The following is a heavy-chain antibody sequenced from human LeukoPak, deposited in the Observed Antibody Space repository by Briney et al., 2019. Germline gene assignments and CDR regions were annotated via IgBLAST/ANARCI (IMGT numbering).Heavy chain of an antibody. CDR1: GGSFSGYY. J-gene: IGHJ4*02. CDR2: VNHSGST. V-gene: IGHV4-34*01. CDR3: ARAPLHCTNGVCLDYFDY. D-gene: IGHD2-8*01. Sequence: SETLSLTCAVYGGSFSGYYWSWIRQPPGKGLEWIGEVNHSGSTNYNPSLKSRVTISVDTSKNQFSLKLSSVTAADTAVYYCARAPLHCTNGVCLDYFDYWGQGTLVTVSS.